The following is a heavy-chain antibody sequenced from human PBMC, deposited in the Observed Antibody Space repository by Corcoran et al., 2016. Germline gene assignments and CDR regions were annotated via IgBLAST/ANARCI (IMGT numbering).Heavy chain of an antibody. D-gene: IGHD3-3*01. CDR2: IWYDGSNK. Sequence: QVQLVESGGGVVQPGRSLRLSCAASGFTFSSYGMHWVRQAPGKGLGWVAVIWYDGSNKYYADPVKGRFTISRDNSKNTVYLQMNSLRAEDTAVYYCAGGRGEWCNWFDPWGQGTLVTVSS. CDR3: AGGRGEWCNWFDP. CDR1: GFTFSSYG. V-gene: IGHV3-33*01. J-gene: IGHJ5*02.